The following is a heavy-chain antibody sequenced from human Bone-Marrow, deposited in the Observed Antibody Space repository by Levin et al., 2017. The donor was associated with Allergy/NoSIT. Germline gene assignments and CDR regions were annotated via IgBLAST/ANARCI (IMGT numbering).Heavy chain of an antibody. Sequence: GESLKISCKASGYTFTYYDINWVRQAPGQGLEWMGWVNPNNYNTGYAQKFQGRITMTRNTSINTAYMELSSLTSEDTAVYYCTRAPLWDSSGWSYYYFGMDVWGQGTTVTVSS. CDR3: TRAPLWDSSGWSYYYFGMDV. D-gene: IGHD6-19*01. V-gene: IGHV1-8*01. J-gene: IGHJ6*02. CDR1: GYTFTYYD. CDR2: VNPNNYNT.